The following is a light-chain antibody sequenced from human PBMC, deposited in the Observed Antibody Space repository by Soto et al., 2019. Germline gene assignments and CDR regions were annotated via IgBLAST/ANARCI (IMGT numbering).Light chain of an antibody. CDR1: QSVSSY. Sequence: EIVLTQSPATLSLSPGERATLSCRASQSVSSYLAWYQQKPGQAPRLLIYDASNRATGIPARFSGSGSGTDFTLTISSLEPEDFAVYYCQHRSHWPPSVGQGIKLEIK. J-gene: IGKJ2*01. CDR3: QHRSHWPPS. CDR2: DAS. V-gene: IGKV3-11*01.